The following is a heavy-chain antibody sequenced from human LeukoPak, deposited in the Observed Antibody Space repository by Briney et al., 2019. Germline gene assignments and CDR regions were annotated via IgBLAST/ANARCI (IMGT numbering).Heavy chain of an antibody. CDR3: AKAVDGWYLPEFDY. J-gene: IGHJ4*02. V-gene: IGHV3-9*01. Sequence: PGGSLRLSCTASGFTFDDYAMHWVRQAPGKGLEWVSGISWNSGSIGYADSVKGRFTISRDNAKNSLYLQMNSLRAEDTALYYCAKAVDGWYLPEFDYWGQGTLDTVSS. CDR1: GFTFDDYA. CDR2: ISWNSGSI. D-gene: IGHD6-19*01.